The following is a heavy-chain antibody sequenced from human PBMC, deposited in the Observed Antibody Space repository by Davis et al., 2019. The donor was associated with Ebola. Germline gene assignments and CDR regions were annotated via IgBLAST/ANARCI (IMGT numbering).Heavy chain of an antibody. J-gene: IGHJ4*02. V-gene: IGHV4-59*03. CDR1: GGSISGYQ. CDR3: DHMGSLDN. CDR2: IFNSGTA. D-gene: IGHD5-24*01. Sequence: MPSETLSLTCTVSGGSISGYQWAWIRQPPGKGLDYVGHIFNSGTASYNSALKSRVTISLDKSSNQFSLKLNSVTAADTAICARDHMGSLDNWGQGTLVTVSS.